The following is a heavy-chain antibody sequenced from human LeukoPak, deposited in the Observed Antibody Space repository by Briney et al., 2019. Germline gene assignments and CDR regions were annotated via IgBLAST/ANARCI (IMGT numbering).Heavy chain of an antibody. J-gene: IGHJ4*02. CDR3: ARDPGAFPYFFDN. Sequence: PGGSLRLSCAASGFTFSSYSMNWVRQAPGKGLEWVSSISSSSSYIYYADSVKGRFTISRDNAKNSLYLQMNSLRAEDTAVYFCARDPGAFPYFFDNWGQGTLVTVSS. CDR2: ISSSSSYI. V-gene: IGHV3-21*04. CDR1: GFTFSSYS. D-gene: IGHD4/OR15-4a*01.